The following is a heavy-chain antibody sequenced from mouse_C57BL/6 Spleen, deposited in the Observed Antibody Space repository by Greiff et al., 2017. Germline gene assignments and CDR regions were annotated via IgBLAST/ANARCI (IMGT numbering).Heavy chain of an antibody. V-gene: IGHV1-82*01. D-gene: IGHD2-3*01. Sequence: QVQLQQSGPELVKPGASVKISCKASGYAFSSSWMNWVKQRPGKGLEWIGRIYPGDGDTNYNGKFKGKATLTADKSSSTAYMQLSSLTSEDSAVYFCARGGTRWSYFDYWGKGTTLTVSS. CDR1: GYAFSSSW. J-gene: IGHJ2*01. CDR3: ARGGTRWSYFDY. CDR2: IYPGDGDT.